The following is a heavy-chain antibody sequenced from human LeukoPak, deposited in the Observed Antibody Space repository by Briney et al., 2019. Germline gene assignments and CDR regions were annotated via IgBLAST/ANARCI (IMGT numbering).Heavy chain of an antibody. D-gene: IGHD6-13*01. CDR3: AGGGIAAPIDY. J-gene: IGHJ4*02. CDR1: GYTFTSYD. Sequence: ASVKVSCKASGYTFTSYDINWVRQAPGQGLEWMGIINPSGGSTSYAQKFQGRVTMTRDMSTSTVYMELSSLRSEDTAVYYCAGGGIAAPIDYWGQGTLVTVSS. CDR2: INPSGGST. V-gene: IGHV1-46*01.